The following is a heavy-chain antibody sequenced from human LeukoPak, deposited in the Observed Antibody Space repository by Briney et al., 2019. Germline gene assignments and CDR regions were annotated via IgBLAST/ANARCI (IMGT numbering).Heavy chain of an antibody. CDR3: ARHEGSWFDP. D-gene: IGHD2-15*01. CDR1: GGSISSYY. V-gene: IGHV4-4*09. CDR2: IYTSGSS. Sequence: SETLSLTWTVSGGSISSYYWSSIRQPPGKGLDWIVYIYTSGSSNYNPSPKSLVTISVDTSKNQFSLKLSSVTAADTAVYYCARHEGSWFDPWGQGTLVTVSS. J-gene: IGHJ5*02.